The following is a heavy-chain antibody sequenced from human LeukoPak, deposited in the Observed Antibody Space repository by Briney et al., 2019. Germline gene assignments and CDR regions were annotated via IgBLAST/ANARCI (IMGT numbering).Heavy chain of an antibody. CDR2: MNPNSGNT. CDR1: GYTFTGYY. CDR3: ARVAVAGMIWWFDP. Sequence: ASVKVSCKASGYTFTGYYMHWVRQAPGQGLEWMGWMNPNSGNTGYAQKFQGRVTMTRNTSISTAYMELSSLRSEDTAVYYCARVAVAGMIWWFDPWGQGTLVTVS. D-gene: IGHD6-19*01. J-gene: IGHJ5*02. V-gene: IGHV1-8*02.